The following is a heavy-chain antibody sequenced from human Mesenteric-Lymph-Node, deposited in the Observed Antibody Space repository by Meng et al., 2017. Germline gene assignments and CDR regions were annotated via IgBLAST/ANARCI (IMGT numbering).Heavy chain of an antibody. CDR3: AKPPADGYNYVDY. CDR1: GFTFSSYA. CDR2: ISGSGGST. D-gene: IGHD5-24*01. Sequence: EVQLLESGGGLVQPGGSLRLSWAASGFTFSSYAMSWVRQAPGKGLEWVSTISGSGGSTYYADSVKGRFTISRDNSKNTLYLQMNSLRAEDTAVYYCAKPPADGYNYVDYWGQGTLVTVSS. J-gene: IGHJ4*02. V-gene: IGHV3-23*01.